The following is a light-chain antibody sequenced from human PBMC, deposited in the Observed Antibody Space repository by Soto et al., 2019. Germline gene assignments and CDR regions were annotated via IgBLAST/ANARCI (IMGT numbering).Light chain of an antibody. CDR2: LAS. CDR1: QSVSNW. CDR3: QQATDFPLS. J-gene: IGKJ4*01. V-gene: IGKV1-12*01. Sequence: DIHMTQSPSSVSASVGANVTITCRASQSVSNWIAWYQQRPGKAPDLIIYLASTLLSGVPPRFSGSGSATEFTLTISGLQPEDSATYFCQQATDFPLSFGGGTRVEIK.